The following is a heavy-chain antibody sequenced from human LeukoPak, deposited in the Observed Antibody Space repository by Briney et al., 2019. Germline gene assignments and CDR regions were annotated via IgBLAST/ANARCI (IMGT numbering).Heavy chain of an antibody. D-gene: IGHD3-10*01. CDR3: SSHYGPGPV. V-gene: IGHV1-2*02. CDR2: IHLGTGDT. J-gene: IGHJ4*02. Sequence: ASVRVSCKALGYSFRDHHVIWVRQAPGQGLEWIGWIHLGTGDTTFGQNFQGRLTMTWDTSITTAYMDLIELTSDDTAVYYCSSHYGPGPVWGQGTLVTASS. CDR1: GYSFRDHH.